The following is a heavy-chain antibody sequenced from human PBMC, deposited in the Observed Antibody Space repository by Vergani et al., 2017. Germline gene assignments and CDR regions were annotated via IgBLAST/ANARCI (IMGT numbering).Heavy chain of an antibody. V-gene: IGHV3-30*04. CDR2: ISYDGSNK. J-gene: IGHJ4*02. CDR1: GFTFSSYA. D-gene: IGHD5-18*01. Sequence: QVQLVESGGGVVQPGRSLRLSCAASGFTFSSYAMHWVRQAPGKGLEWVAVISYDGSNKYYADSVKGRFTISRDNSKNTLYLQMNSLRAEDTAVYYCASGYTYGYGGDYWGQGTLVTVSS. CDR3: ASGYTYGYGGDY.